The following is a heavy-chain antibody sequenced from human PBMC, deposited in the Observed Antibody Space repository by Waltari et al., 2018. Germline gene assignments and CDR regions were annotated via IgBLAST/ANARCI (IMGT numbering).Heavy chain of an antibody. D-gene: IGHD5-12*01. J-gene: IGHJ4*02. Sequence: QVQLVESGGGVVQPGGSLRLPCAASGFTFSSHGMHWVRQAPGKGREWVAFIRYDGSNKYYADSVKGRFTISRDNSKNTLYLQMNSLRAEDTAVYYCAKDRDGYNSPFDYWGQGTLVTVSS. CDR3: AKDRDGYNSPFDY. V-gene: IGHV3-30*02. CDR2: IRYDGSNK. CDR1: GFTFSSHG.